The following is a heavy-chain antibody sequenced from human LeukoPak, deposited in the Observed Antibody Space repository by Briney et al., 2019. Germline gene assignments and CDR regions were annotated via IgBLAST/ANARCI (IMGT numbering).Heavy chain of an antibody. CDR2: IYYRGST. CDR1: GGSISSHY. D-gene: IGHD1-1*01. Sequence: SETLSLTCTVSGGSISSHYWSWIRQPPGKGLEWIAYIYYRGSTNYNPSLKSRVTISVDTSKNQFSLKLSSVTAADTAVYYCARRTTGTGPFDYWGQGTLVTVSS. J-gene: IGHJ4*02. V-gene: IGHV4-59*08. CDR3: ARRTTGTGPFDY.